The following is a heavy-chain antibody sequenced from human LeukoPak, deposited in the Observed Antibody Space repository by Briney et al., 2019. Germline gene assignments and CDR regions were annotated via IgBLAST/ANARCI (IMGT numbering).Heavy chain of an antibody. CDR1: GGSFSGYY. D-gene: IGHD1-26*01. CDR3: ARNRGSYASDY. Sequence: SETLSLTRAVYGGSFSGYYWSWIRQPPGKGLEWIGEINHSGSTNYNPSLKSRVTISVDTSKNQFSLKLSSVTAADTAVYYCARNRGSYASDYWGQGTLVTVSS. J-gene: IGHJ4*02. V-gene: IGHV4-34*01. CDR2: INHSGST.